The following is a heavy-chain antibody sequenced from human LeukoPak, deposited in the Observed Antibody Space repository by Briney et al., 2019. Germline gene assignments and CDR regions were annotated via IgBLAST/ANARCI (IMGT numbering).Heavy chain of an antibody. CDR3: ARVGDYALKD. D-gene: IGHD3-16*01. Sequence: SETLSLTCTVAGGSISSYYWSWIRQPAGKGLEWIGHIYTSGSTNYNPSLKSRVTMSVDTSKNQFSLKLRSVTAADTAVYYCARVGDYALKDWGQGTLVTVSS. J-gene: IGHJ4*02. V-gene: IGHV4-4*07. CDR2: IYTSGST. CDR1: GGSISSYY.